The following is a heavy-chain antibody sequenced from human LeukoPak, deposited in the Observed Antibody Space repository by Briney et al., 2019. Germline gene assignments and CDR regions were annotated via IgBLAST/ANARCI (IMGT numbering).Heavy chain of an antibody. CDR3: ARGGDIVVVPAAENWFDP. Sequence: ASVKVSCKASGYTFTSYGISWVRQAPGQGLEWRGWISAYNGNTNYAQKLQGRVTMTTDTSTSTAYMELRSLRSDDTAVYYCARGGDIVVVPAAENWFDPWGQGTLVTVSS. V-gene: IGHV1-18*01. CDR2: ISAYNGNT. CDR1: GYTFTSYG. D-gene: IGHD2-2*01. J-gene: IGHJ5*02.